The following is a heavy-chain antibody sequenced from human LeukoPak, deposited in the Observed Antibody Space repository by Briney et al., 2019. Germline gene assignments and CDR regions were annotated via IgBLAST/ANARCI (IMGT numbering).Heavy chain of an antibody. D-gene: IGHD4-11*01. CDR3: AKDLYSNYGPADY. Sequence: QTGGSLRLSCAASGFTFSSYWMSWVRQAPGKGLEWVANIKQDGSEKYYVDSVKGRFTISRDNAKNSLYLQMNSLRDEDTAVYYCAKDLYSNYGPADYWGQGNLVTVSS. CDR1: GFTFSSYW. CDR2: IKQDGSEK. V-gene: IGHV3-7*03. J-gene: IGHJ4*02.